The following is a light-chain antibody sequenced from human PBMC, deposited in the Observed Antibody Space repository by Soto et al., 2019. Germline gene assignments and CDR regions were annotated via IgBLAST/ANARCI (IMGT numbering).Light chain of an antibody. J-gene: IGLJ2*01. CDR2: KDS. CDR1: ALPKQY. Sequence: SYELTQPPSVSVSPGQTARITCSGDALPKQYAYWYQQKPGQAPVLVIYKDSERPSGIPERFSGPSSGTTVTLTISGVQAEDEADYYCQSADSSGTPYVVFGGGTKLTVL. CDR3: QSADSSGTPYVV. V-gene: IGLV3-25*03.